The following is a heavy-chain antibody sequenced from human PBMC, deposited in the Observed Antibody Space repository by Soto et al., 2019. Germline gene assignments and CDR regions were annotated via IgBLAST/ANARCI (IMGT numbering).Heavy chain of an antibody. J-gene: IGHJ4*02. Sequence: GGSLRLSCAASGFPFSNHAMSWVRQAPGKGLEWVSGISDGGDLIYYADSVKGRFSMSRDNSENMLYLQMTNLRAEDTAIYFCAKRQGTGLAAKDFDFWGQGTLVTVSS. CDR2: ISDGGDLI. V-gene: IGHV3-23*01. D-gene: IGHD2-15*01. CDR1: GFPFSNHA. CDR3: AKRQGTGLAAKDFDF.